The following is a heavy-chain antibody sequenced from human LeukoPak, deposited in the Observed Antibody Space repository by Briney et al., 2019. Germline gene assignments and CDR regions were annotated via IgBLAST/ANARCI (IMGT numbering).Heavy chain of an antibody. CDR3: ARRYQLLPYYFDY. J-gene: IGHJ4*02. D-gene: IGHD2-2*01. CDR2: IYYSGST. CDR1: GCSISMYY. Sequence: SGSLCLTCAASGCSISMYYRSWIRQPPGKGLEWIGYIYYSGSTNYNPSLKSRVTISVDTSKNQYSLKLSSVTAADTAVYYCARRYQLLPYYFDYWGQGTLVTVSS. V-gene: IGHV4-59*12.